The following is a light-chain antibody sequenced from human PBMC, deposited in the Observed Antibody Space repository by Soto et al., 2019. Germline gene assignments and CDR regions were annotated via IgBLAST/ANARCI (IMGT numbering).Light chain of an antibody. CDR3: ETWDSNTHTV. Sequence: QLVLTHSSSASASLGSSVKLTCTLSSGHSTYTIAWHQQQPGKAPRYLMKIERSGSYNKGSGVPDRFSGSSSGADRYLTISNLQSEDEADYYCETWDSNTHTVFGGGTQLTVL. J-gene: IGLJ7*01. V-gene: IGLV4-60*03. CDR2: IERSGSY. CDR1: SGHSTYT.